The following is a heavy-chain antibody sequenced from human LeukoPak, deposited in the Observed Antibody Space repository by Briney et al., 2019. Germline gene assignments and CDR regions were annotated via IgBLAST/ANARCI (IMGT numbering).Heavy chain of an antibody. CDR1: GFTFSSYD. CDR3: ARVKDGGLGFDY. D-gene: IGHD4-23*01. Sequence: GGSLRLSCAASGFTFSSYDMHWVRQATGKGLEWVSAIGTAGDTYYAGSVKGRFTISKENAKNSLYLQMNRLRAGDTAVYYCARVKDGGLGFDYWGQGTPVTVSS. V-gene: IGHV3-13*01. CDR2: IGTAGDT. J-gene: IGHJ4*02.